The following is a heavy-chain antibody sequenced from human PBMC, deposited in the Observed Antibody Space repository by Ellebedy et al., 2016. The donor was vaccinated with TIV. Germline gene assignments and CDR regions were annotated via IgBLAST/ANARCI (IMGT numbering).Heavy chain of an antibody. CDR2: IRSKAYGGTT. V-gene: IGHV3-49*03. CDR1: GFTFGDYA. J-gene: IGHJ4*02. CDR3: TRGLRVAGYYADY. Sequence: GGSLRLSXTASGFTFGDYAMSWFRQAPGKGLEWVGFIRSKAYGGTTEYAASVKGRFTISRDDSKSIDYLQMNSLKTEDTDVYYCTRGLRVAGYYADYWGQGTLVTVSS. D-gene: IGHD3-9*01.